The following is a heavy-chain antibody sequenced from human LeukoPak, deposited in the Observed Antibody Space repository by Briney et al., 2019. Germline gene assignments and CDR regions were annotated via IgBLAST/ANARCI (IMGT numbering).Heavy chain of an antibody. Sequence: GESLKISCKGSGYSFTNYWIGWVRQMPGKGLEWMGIIYPGDSDTRYSPSFQGQVTISADKSISTAYLQWNSLKASDTAMYYCARHGGYYDFWSGRLYFDLWGRGTLVTVSS. V-gene: IGHV5-51*01. CDR2: IYPGDSDT. CDR1: GYSFTNYW. J-gene: IGHJ2*01. CDR3: ARHGGYYDFWSGRLYFDL. D-gene: IGHD3-3*01.